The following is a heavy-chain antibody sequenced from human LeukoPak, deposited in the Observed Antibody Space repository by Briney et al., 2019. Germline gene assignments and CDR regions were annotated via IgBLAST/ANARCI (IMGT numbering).Heavy chain of an antibody. Sequence: PGGSLRLSCAASGFTFSSYWMHWVRQAPGKGLVWVSRINSDGSSTSYADSVKGRFTISRDNAKNTLYLQMNSLRAEDTAVYYCAREASSGWYVFDYWGQGTLVTVSS. CDR3: AREASSGWYVFDY. CDR2: INSDGSST. V-gene: IGHV3-74*01. D-gene: IGHD6-19*01. J-gene: IGHJ4*02. CDR1: GFTFSSYW.